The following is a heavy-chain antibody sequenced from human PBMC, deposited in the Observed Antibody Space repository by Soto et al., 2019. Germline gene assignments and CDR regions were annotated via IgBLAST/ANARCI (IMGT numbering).Heavy chain of an antibody. CDR1: GASISGYH. D-gene: IGHD2-15*01. CDR3: ARELFEGYSPAGY. J-gene: IGHJ4*02. Sequence: SETLSLTCTVSGASISGYHWGWIRQPPGKGLEWIGYMSYSGSTNYSPSLKSRVTMSIDHSQNQLSLTLTSVTAADTAVYYCARELFEGYSPAGYCGQGTLVTVSS. CDR2: MSYSGST. V-gene: IGHV4-59*12.